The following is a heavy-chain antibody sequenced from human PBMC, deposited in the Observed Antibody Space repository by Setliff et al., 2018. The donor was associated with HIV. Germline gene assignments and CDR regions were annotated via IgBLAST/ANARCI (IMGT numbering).Heavy chain of an antibody. J-gene: IGHJ4*02. D-gene: IGHD1-7*01. CDR3: ACGHTWNYYGGGYFDY. CDR1: GGSVSDYF. Sequence: PSETLSLTCTVSGGSVSDYFWNWIRQPPGKGLEWIGYIYYSGSTNYNPSLESRVSISVDTSKNQFSLRLSSVTAADTAVYYCACGHTWNYYGGGYFDYWGQGSLVTVSS. CDR2: IYYSGST. V-gene: IGHV4-59*02.